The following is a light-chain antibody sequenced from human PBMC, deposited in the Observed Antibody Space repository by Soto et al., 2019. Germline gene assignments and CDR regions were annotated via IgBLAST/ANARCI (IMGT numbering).Light chain of an antibody. CDR1: SSNVGGYNH. CDR2: DAS. J-gene: IGLJ3*02. CDR3: CSYAASYTLL. V-gene: IGLV2-11*01. Sequence: QSVLTQPRSVSASPGQSVTISCTGTSSNVGGYNHVSWYQQNPGKAPKLMIYDASKRPPGVPDRFSGSKSGNAAFLTISGLQVEDEADYYCCSYAASYTLLFGGGTQLTVL.